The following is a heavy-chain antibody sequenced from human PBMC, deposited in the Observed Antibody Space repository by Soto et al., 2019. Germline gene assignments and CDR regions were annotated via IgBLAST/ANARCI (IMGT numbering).Heavy chain of an antibody. CDR3: ARVGWNDDGTHYYYYGMDV. D-gene: IGHD1-1*01. Sequence: ASVKVSCKASGYTFTSYGISWVRQAPGQGLEWMGWISAYNGNTNYAQKLQGRVPMTPDTSTSTAYMELRSLRSDDTAVYYCARVGWNDDGTHYYYYGMDVWGQGTTVTVSS. CDR1: GYTFTSYG. J-gene: IGHJ6*02. V-gene: IGHV1-18*01. CDR2: ISAYNGNT.